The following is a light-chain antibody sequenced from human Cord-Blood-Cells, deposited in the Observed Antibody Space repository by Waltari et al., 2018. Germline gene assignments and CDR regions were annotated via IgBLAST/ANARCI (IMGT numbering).Light chain of an antibody. CDR2: GAS. Sequence: ELVLPQSPGTLSLSPGDRATLSCRASQSVSSSYLAWDQQKPGQAPRRLIYGASSRATGIPDRFSGSGSGTDFTLTISRLEPEDFAVYYCQQYGSSRYTFGQGTKLEIK. CDR1: QSVSSSY. CDR3: QQYGSSRYT. J-gene: IGKJ2*01. V-gene: IGKV3-20*01.